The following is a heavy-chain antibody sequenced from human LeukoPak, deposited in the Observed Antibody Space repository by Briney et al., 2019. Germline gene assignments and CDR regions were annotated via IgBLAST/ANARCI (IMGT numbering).Heavy chain of an antibody. V-gene: IGHV4-61*01. CDR1: GGSLSGGSYY. J-gene: IGHJ5*02. CDR3: ARLGSWFDP. D-gene: IGHD1-26*01. CDR2: IYYSGST. Sequence: SETLSLTCTVSGGSLSGGSYYWSWIRQPPGKGLEWIGYIYYSGSTNYNPSLKSRVTISVDTSKNQFSLKLSSVTAADTAVYYCARLGSWFDPWGQGTLVTVSS.